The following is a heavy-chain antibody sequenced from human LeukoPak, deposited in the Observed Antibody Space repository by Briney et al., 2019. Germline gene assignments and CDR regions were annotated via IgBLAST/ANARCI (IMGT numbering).Heavy chain of an antibody. CDR1: GFTFSSYA. J-gene: IGHJ1*01. CDR2: ISGSGGST. Sequence: GGSLRLSCAASGFTFSSYAMSWVRQAPGKGLEWVSAISGSGGSTYYADSVKGRFAISRDNSKNTLYLQMNSLRAEDTAVYYCAKSHGEAEYFQHWGQGTLVTVSS. CDR3: AKSHGEAEYFQH. V-gene: IGHV3-23*01. D-gene: IGHD4-17*01.